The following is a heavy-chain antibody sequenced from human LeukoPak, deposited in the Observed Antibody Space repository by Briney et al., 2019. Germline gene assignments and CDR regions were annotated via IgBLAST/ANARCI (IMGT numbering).Heavy chain of an antibody. CDR2: IIPILGKA. CDR3: AREITLFGVVYMDV. J-gene: IGHJ6*02. CDR1: GGTFSTDA. D-gene: IGHD3-3*01. V-gene: IGHV1-69*04. Sequence: SVTVSCKASGGTFSTDAFSWVRQAPGQGLEWMGSIIPILGKANYAQKFQGRVTITADKSTSAGTMELNSLRSEDRAVYYCAREITLFGVVYMDVWGQGTTVIVSS.